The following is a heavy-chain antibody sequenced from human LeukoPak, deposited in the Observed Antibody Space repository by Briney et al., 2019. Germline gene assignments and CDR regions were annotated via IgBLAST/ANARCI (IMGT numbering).Heavy chain of an antibody. CDR1: GFIFSDHP. Sequence: PGRSLRLSCVASGFIFSDHPFHWVRQSPDKGLEWVALIGSDGTKKDYADSVQGRFTVSRENSKNTLFLQMNTLRADDTAVYFCARQMTSTRLFDSWGQGTLVTVSS. D-gene: IGHD5/OR15-5a*01. J-gene: IGHJ4*02. CDR3: ARQMTSTRLFDS. CDR2: IGSDGTKK. V-gene: IGHV3-30*04.